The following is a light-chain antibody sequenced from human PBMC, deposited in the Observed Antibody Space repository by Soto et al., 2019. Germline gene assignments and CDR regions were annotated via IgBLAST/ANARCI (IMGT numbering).Light chain of an antibody. V-gene: IGLV1-40*01. CDR3: QSYDSSRSGSV. CDR1: SSNIGAGYD. CDR2: GNS. J-gene: IGLJ2*01. Sequence: QSVLTQPPSVSGAPGQRVTISCTGSSSNIGAGYDVHWYQQLPGTAPKLLIYGNSNRPSGVPDRFSGSKSGTSASLAITGLQAEDEAEYYCQSYDSSRSGSVFGEGTKLTVL.